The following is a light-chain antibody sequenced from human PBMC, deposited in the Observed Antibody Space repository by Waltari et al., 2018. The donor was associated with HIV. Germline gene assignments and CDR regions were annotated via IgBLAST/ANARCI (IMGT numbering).Light chain of an antibody. CDR1: QGVSSS. Sequence: EIVLTQFPATLSLSPGERPTLTCRASQGVSSSLAWYQQKPGQAPRLLIFDASNMATGIPARFSGSGSGTDFTLTISSLEPEDVAVYYCQQRGSWPITFGEGTRLEIK. J-gene: IGKJ5*01. V-gene: IGKV3-11*01. CDR3: QQRGSWPIT. CDR2: DAS.